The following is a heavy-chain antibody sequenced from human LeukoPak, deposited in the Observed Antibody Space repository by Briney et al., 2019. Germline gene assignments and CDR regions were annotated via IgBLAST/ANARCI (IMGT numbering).Heavy chain of an antibody. D-gene: IGHD2-15*01. J-gene: IGHJ4*02. V-gene: IGHV3-30*18. CDR1: GFTFSSYG. CDR3: AKEGRYCSGGSCYSS. CDR2: ISYDGSNK. Sequence: PGGSLRLSCAASGFTFSSYGMHWVRQAPGKGLEWVAVISYDGSNKYYADSVKGRFTISRDNSKNTRYLQMNSLRAEDTAVYYCAKEGRYCSGGSCYSSWGQGTLVTVSS.